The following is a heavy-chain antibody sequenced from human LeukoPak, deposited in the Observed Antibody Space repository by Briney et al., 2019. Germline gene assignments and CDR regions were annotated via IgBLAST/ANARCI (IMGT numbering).Heavy chain of an antibody. CDR1: GGSISSYY. V-gene: IGHV4-59*01. CDR2: TYYSGST. J-gene: IGHJ3*02. Sequence: SETLSLTCTVSGGSISSYYWSWIRQPPGKGLEWIGYTYYSGSTNYNPSLKSRVTISVDTSKNQFSLKLSSVTAADTAVYYCARVRNDYYDNSGWCAFDIWGQGTMVTVSS. D-gene: IGHD3-22*01. CDR3: ARVRNDYYDNSGWCAFDI.